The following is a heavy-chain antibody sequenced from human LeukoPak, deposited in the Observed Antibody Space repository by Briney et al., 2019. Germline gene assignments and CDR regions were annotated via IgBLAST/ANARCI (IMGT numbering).Heavy chain of an antibody. CDR3: ARRNVLTEGEALDI. J-gene: IGHJ3*02. Sequence: SETLSLTCTVSGGSISNYYWTWIRQPPGKALEWIGHIYNSRSTKYNPSLESRVTISVDTSKTQFSLKLNSVTAADMAVYYCARRNVLTEGEALDIWGQGTMVTFPS. V-gene: IGHV4-4*09. CDR1: GGSISNYY. D-gene: IGHD3-16*01. CDR2: IYNSRST.